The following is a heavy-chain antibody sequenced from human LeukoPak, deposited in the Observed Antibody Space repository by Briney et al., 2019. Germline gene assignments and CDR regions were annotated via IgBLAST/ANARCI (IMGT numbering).Heavy chain of an antibody. V-gene: IGHV3-9*01. CDR3: AKDISSWYAANWYFDL. D-gene: IGHD6-13*01. Sequence: GGSLRLSCAASGFTFDDYAMHWVRQAPGKGLEGVSGISWNSGSIGYADSVKGRFTISRDNAKNSLYLQMNSLRAEDTALYYCAKDISSWYAANWYFDLWGRGTLVTVSS. J-gene: IGHJ2*01. CDR2: ISWNSGSI. CDR1: GFTFDDYA.